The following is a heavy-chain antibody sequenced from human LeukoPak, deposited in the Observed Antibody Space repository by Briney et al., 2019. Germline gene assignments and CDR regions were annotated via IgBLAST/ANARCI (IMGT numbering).Heavy chain of an antibody. CDR2: IYTDGRT. V-gene: IGHV3-66*01. J-gene: IGHJ4*02. D-gene: IGHD1-26*01. CDR3: ARDRPHGSYLDFVY. CDR1: GFTVSSNY. Sequence: GGSLRLSCAASGFTVSSNYMSWVRQAPGKGLEWVPVIYTDGRTYYADSVKGRFTISGDNSKNTLYLQMNSLRAEDTGVYYCARDRPHGSYLDFVYWGQGTLVTVSS.